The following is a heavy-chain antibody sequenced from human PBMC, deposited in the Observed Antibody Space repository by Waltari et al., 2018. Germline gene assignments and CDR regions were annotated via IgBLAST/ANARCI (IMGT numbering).Heavy chain of an antibody. V-gene: IGHV1-2*01. CDR2: INPNSGGT. CDR1: RYTFTGYY. D-gene: IGHD3-10*01. J-gene: IGHJ6*02. CDR3: ARVDTPWFGEQYGMDV. Sequence: QVQLVQSGAEVKKPGPSVKVSCKASRYTFTGYYTHWLLQAPGQGLEWMVGINPNSGGTNDEHKFQGRVTSTRDTSIRTAYMELSRLRSDDTAVYYCARVDTPWFGEQYGMDVWGQGTTVTVSS.